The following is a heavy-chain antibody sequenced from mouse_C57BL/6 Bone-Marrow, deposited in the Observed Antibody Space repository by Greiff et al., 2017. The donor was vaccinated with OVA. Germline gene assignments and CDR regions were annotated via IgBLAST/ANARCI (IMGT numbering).Heavy chain of an antibody. CDR3: VRHRGDGLGFDY. V-gene: IGHV10-1*01. J-gene: IGHJ2*01. Sequence: EVKLMESGGGLVQPKGSLKLSCAASGFSFNTYAMNWVRQAPGKGLEWVARIRSKSNNYATYYADSVKDRFTISRDDSESMLYLQMNNLKTEDTAMYDCVRHRGDGLGFDYWGQGTTLTVSS. CDR2: IRSKSNNYAT. CDR1: GFSFNTYA. D-gene: IGHD2-3*01.